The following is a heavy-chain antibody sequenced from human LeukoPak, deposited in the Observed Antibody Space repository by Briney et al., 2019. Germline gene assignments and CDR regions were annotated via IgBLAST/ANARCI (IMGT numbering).Heavy chain of an antibody. J-gene: IGHJ4*02. D-gene: IGHD2-2*01. V-gene: IGHV1-69*13. Sequence: SVKVSCKASGGTFSNYAINWVRQAPGQGLEWMGGIIPEFGTENYAQKFQGRVTITADESTNTAYMELSRLRSEDTAVYYCARGVIVVPTAVLTLWGQGTLVTVSS. CDR3: ARGVIVVPTAVLTL. CDR1: GGTFSNYA. CDR2: IIPEFGTE.